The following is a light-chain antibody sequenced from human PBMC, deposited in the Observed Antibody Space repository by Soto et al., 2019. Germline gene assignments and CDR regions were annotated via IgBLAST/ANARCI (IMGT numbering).Light chain of an antibody. CDR2: EVS. V-gene: IGLV2-8*01. CDR3: SSYALSPYV. CDR1: SIDVGGYNY. J-gene: IGLJ1*01. Sequence: QSALTQRPSASGSPGQSVTISCTGTSIDVGGYNYVSWYQQHPGKAPKLMIYEVSKRPSGVPDRFSGSKSGNTASLTVSGLQAYDEADYSCSSYALSPYVSGTVTNVT.